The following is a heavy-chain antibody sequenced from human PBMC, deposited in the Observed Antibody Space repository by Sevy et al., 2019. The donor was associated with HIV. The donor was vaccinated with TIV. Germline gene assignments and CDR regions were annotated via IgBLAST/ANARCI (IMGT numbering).Heavy chain of an antibody. J-gene: IGHJ4*02. D-gene: IGHD6-13*01. CDR3: ASWGYSSSWNDY. CDR2: INPNSGGT. CDR1: GYTFTGYY. V-gene: IGHV1-2*06. Sequence: ASVKVSCKASGYTFTGYYMHWVRQAPGQGLEWMGRINPNSGGTNYAQKFQGRVTMTRDTSISTAHMELSRLRSDDTAVYYCASWGYSSSWNDYWGQGTLVTVSS.